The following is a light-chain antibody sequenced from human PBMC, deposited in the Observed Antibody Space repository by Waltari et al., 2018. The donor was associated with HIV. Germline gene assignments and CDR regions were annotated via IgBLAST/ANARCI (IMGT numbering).Light chain of an antibody. CDR2: KAS. CDR3: LQYDSNSPEIFT. CDR1: QNVNKR. V-gene: IGKV1-5*03. Sequence: DIQMTQSPSILSENKGDRVIITCRASQNVNKRLAWYQQKPGKAPKPLIYKASNLETGVPSRFIASGSGADFSLTISSLQPDDFATYYCLQYDSNSPEIFTFGPVTKVDMK. J-gene: IGKJ3*01.